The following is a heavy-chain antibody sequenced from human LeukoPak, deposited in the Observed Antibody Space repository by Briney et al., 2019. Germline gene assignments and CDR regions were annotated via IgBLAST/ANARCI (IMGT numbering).Heavy chain of an antibody. J-gene: IGHJ5*02. V-gene: IGHV3-23*01. Sequence: GGSLRLSCAASGFTFSSYAMSWVRQAPGKGLEWVSAISGSGGSTYYADSVKGRFTISRDNSKNTLYLQMNSLRAEDTAVYYCAKVNDILTGYNWFDPWGQGTLVTVSS. D-gene: IGHD3-9*01. CDR1: GFTFSSYA. CDR3: AKVNDILTGYNWFDP. CDR2: ISGSGGST.